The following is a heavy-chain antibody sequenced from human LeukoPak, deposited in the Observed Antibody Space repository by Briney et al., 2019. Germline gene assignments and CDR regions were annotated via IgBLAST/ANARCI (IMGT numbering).Heavy chain of an antibody. CDR1: GFAFSNYG. J-gene: IGHJ3*01. D-gene: IGHD2-2*01. V-gene: IGHV3-30*02. CDR2: IRYGGNDE. Sequence: PGGSLRLSCAASGFAFSNYGIHWVRQAPGKGLEWVAFIRYGGNDEYYADSVKGRFTISRGNSKNTLYLQMNSLRPEDTAVYYCAKDSAMYLGNDAFDVWGQGTMVPVS. CDR3: AKDSAMYLGNDAFDV.